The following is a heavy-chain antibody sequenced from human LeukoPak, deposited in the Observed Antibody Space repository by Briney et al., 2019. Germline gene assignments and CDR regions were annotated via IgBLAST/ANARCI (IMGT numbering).Heavy chain of an antibody. J-gene: IGHJ4*02. CDR1: GFTFSESA. CDR3: ANGRRDYERMSRFDY. CDR2: ISHSGGST. Sequence: GGSLRLSCVASGFTFSESAMSWVRQAPGKGLQWVLGISHSGGSTFYGDSVKGRFTISRDNSRNTLYLQMNSLRAEDTAIYYCANGRRDYERMSRFDYWGQGTLVTVSS. D-gene: IGHD4-17*01. V-gene: IGHV3-23*01.